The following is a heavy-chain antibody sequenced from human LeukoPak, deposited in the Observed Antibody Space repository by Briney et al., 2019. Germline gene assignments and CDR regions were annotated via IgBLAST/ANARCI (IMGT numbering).Heavy chain of an antibody. CDR3: ARDRAWNYFDY. D-gene: IGHD3-3*01. CDR2: ISNDGSRK. CDR1: GFTFSRHG. Sequence: GSLRLSCAPSGFTFSRHGMHWVRQAPGKGLERVAIISNDGSRKYYAHSVEGRFTISRDNSKNTLYLQMDSLRAEDTAVYYCARDRAWNYFDYWGQGTLVTVSS. V-gene: IGHV3-30*03. J-gene: IGHJ4*02.